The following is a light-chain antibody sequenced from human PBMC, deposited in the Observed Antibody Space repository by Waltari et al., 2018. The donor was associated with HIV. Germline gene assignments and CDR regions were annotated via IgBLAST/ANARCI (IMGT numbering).Light chain of an antibody. J-gene: IGLJ2*01. CDR3: QVWDNDSGHVF. CDR1: NIRGKN. CDR2: RDD. Sequence: SYELTQPRSLSVALGQTTRISCGGNNIRGKNVHWYQQKPGQAPLLIIYRDDNRPSGIPERFSGSNSGNTATLTITSAQDGDEADYFCQVWDNDSGHVFFGGGTNLTVL. V-gene: IGLV3-9*01.